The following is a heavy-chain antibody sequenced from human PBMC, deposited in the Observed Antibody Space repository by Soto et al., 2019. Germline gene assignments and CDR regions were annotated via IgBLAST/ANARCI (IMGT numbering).Heavy chain of an antibody. Sequence: QVQLVESGGGLVKPGGSLRLSCAASGFTFSDYYMSWIRQAPGKGLEWVSYISSSGSTIYYADSVKGRFTISRDNAKNSLYLQMNSLRAEDTAVYYCARDRGSNSGWYSYGGEGKVRPKYYYYMDVWGKGTTVTVSS. D-gene: IGHD6-19*01. CDR3: ARDRGSNSGWYSYGGEGKVRPKYYYYMDV. CDR2: ISSSGSTI. CDR1: GFTFSDYY. V-gene: IGHV3-11*01. J-gene: IGHJ6*03.